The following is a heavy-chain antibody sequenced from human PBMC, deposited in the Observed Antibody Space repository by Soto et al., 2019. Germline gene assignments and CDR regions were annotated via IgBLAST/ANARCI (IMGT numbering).Heavy chain of an antibody. V-gene: IGHV3-33*08. J-gene: IGHJ6*02. D-gene: IGHD3-16*02. Sequence: PGGSLRLSCAASGFTFSSYAMSWVRQAPGKGLEWVAVIWYDGSNKYYADSVKGRFTISRDNSKNTLYLQMNSLRAEDTAVYYCARDMITFGGVIEDYYGMDVWGQGTTVTVSS. CDR1: GFTFSSYA. CDR2: IWYDGSNK. CDR3: ARDMITFGGVIEDYYGMDV.